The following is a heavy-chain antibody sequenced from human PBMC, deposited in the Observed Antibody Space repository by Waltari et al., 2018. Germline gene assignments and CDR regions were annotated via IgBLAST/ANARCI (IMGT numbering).Heavy chain of an antibody. CDR2: ISPIFGTA. CDR3: ARDSDRLDYGGNSGI. Sequence: QVQLVQSGAEVKKPGSSVKVSCKASGGTFSSYAISWVRQAPGQGLEWMGRISPIFGTASYAQKFQGRVTITADKSTSTAYMELSSLRSEDTAVYYCARDSDRLDYGGNSGIWGQGTLVTVSS. D-gene: IGHD4-17*01. V-gene: IGHV1-69*13. J-gene: IGHJ4*02. CDR1: GGTFSSYA.